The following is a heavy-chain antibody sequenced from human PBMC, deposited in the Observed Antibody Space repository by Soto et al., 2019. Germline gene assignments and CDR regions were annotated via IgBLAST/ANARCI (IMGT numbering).Heavy chain of an antibody. Sequence: SETLSLTCTVSGVSISSSYWSWIRQSPGTGLEWIGYIYYTGTTNYNPSLKRRVTISLDTAKNQFSLKLSSVTAADTAVYYCARRHYYYGMDVWGQGTTVTVSS. V-gene: IGHV4-59*08. CDR2: IYYTGTT. CDR3: ARRHYYYGMDV. J-gene: IGHJ6*02. CDR1: GVSISSSY.